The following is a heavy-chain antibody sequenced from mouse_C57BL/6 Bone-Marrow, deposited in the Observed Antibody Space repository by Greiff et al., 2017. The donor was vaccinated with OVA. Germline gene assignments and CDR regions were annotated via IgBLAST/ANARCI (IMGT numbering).Heavy chain of an antibody. Sequence: VQLQQSGAELVRPGASVKLSCTASGFNIKDDYMHWVKQRPEQGLEWIGWFDPENGDTEYASKFQGKATITADTSSNTSYLQLSSLSSEDAAVYYCTTRDSNYYVDYWGQGTTLTVSS. J-gene: IGHJ2*01. CDR2: FDPENGDT. D-gene: IGHD2-5*01. CDR3: TTRDSNYYVDY. V-gene: IGHV14-4*01. CDR1: GFNIKDDY.